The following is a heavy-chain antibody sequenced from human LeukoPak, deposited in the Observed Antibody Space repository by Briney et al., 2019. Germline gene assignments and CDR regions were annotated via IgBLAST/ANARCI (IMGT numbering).Heavy chain of an antibody. CDR1: GLTFSSYS. J-gene: IGHJ6*02. Sequence: PGGSLRLSCAASGLTFSSYSMSWVRQAPGKGLEWISGISGSGQTTWYADSVKGRFTISRDNSKNTVYLQMSSLRAEDTALYYCAKGKDAMAVWGRGTTVIVSS. V-gene: IGHV3-23*01. CDR3: AKGKDAMAV. D-gene: IGHD4-23*01. CDR2: ISGSGQTT.